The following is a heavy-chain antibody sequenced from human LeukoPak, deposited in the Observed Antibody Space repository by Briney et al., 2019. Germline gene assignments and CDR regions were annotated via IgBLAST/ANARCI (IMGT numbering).Heavy chain of an antibody. CDR3: ARHLHNYGYHGMDV. J-gene: IGHJ6*02. CDR2: FYYNGNT. V-gene: IGHV4-39*01. Sequence: SETLSLTCTVSGGPISSDSYYWGWIRQPPGMGLGWIGSFYYNGNTYYNPSLKSRVTISVDTSKNQFSLKLSSVTAADTAVYYCARHLHNYGYHGMDVWGQGTTVTVSS. CDR1: GGPISSDSYY. D-gene: IGHD5-18*01.